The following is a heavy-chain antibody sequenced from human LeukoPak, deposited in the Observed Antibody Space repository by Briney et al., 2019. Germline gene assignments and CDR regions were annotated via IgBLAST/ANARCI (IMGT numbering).Heavy chain of an antibody. CDR2: MKEDGTQT. CDR3: VAKRRIHPNYSDY. J-gene: IGHJ4*02. CDR1: GSILRSRW. Sequence: QPGGSLRLSCAASGSILRSRWMNWVRQAPGKGLEWVANMKEDGTQTYYLESVRGRFTISRDYAKDSLYLPMDSLSVEDTAVYYCVAKRRIHPNYSDYWGQGTLVTVSS. V-gene: IGHV3-7*01.